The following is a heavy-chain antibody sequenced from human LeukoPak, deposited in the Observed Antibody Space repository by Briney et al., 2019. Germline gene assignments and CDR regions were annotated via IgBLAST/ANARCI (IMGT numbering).Heavy chain of an antibody. Sequence: PSETLSLTCSVSGGSISSYYWSWIRQPPGKGLEWIGYIYYSGSTNYNPSLKSRVTISVDTSKNQFSLKLSSVTAADTAVYYCARDGTGRFGEFFDYWGQGTLVTVSS. V-gene: IGHV4-59*01. J-gene: IGHJ4*02. CDR1: GGSISSYY. CDR2: IYYSGST. D-gene: IGHD3-10*01. CDR3: ARDGTGRFGEFFDY.